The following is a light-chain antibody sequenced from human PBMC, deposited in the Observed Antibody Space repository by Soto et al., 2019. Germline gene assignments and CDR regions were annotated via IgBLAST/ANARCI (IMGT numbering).Light chain of an antibody. Sequence: IPLTQSPSSLSASVGDRVTITCRASQGISSYLAWCQQKPGKAPKLLIYAASTLQSGVPSRFSGSGSGTDFTLTISSLQPEDFATYYCQQLNSYPVTFGQGTKVEIK. CDR2: AAS. J-gene: IGKJ1*01. CDR1: QGISSY. CDR3: QQLNSYPVT. V-gene: IGKV1-9*01.